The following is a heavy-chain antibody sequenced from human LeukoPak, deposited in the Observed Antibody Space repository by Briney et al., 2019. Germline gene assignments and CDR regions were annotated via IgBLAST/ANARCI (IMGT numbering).Heavy chain of an antibody. CDR2: IYTSGST. CDR3: ARTPFSSGWYGMNAFDI. Sequence: SETLSLTCTVSGGSIGSYYWSWIRQPAGKGLEWIGRIYTSGSTNYNPSLKSRVTMSVDTSKNQFSLKLSSVTAADTAVYYCARTPFSSGWYGMNAFDIWGQGTMVTVSS. V-gene: IGHV4-4*07. CDR1: GGSIGSYY. J-gene: IGHJ3*02. D-gene: IGHD6-19*01.